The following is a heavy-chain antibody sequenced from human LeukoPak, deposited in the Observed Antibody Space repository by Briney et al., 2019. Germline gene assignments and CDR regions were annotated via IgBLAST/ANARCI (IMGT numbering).Heavy chain of an antibody. CDR1: CGSISSYY. V-gene: IGHV4-59*08. Sequence: SETLSLTCTVSCGSISSYYWSWIRQPPGKGLEWIGYIYYSGSTNYNPSLKSRVTIPVDTSKNQFSLKLSSVPASDTAVYYCARHESYGAFDYWGQGTLVTVSS. CDR3: ARHESYGAFDY. CDR2: IYYSGST. D-gene: IGHD4-17*01. J-gene: IGHJ4*02.